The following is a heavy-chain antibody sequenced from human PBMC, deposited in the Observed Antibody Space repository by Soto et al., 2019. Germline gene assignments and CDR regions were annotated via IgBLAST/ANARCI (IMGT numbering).Heavy chain of an antibody. V-gene: IGHV4-61*01. D-gene: IGHD1-26*01. J-gene: IGHJ6*02. CDR3: ALKGGPYYYGMDV. Sequence: SETLSLTCTVSGGSVSSGSYYWSWIRQPPGKGLEWIGYIYYSGSTNYNPSLRSRVTISVDTSKNQFSLKLSSVTAADPAVYYFALKGGPYYYGMDVWGQGTTATVSS. CDR1: GGSVSSGSYY. CDR2: IYYSGST.